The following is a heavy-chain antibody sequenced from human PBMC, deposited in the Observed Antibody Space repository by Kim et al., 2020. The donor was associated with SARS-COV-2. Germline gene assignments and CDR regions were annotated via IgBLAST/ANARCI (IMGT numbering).Heavy chain of an antibody. CDR3: ARGSAAFDI. Sequence: SNKYYADSVKGRFTISRDKSKNTLYLQMNSRRAEDTAVYYCARGSAAFDIWGQGTMVTVSS. J-gene: IGHJ3*02. CDR2: SNK. V-gene: IGHV3-33*01.